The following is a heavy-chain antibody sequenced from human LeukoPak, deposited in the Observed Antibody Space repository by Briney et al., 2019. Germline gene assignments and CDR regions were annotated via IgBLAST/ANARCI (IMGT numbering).Heavy chain of an antibody. J-gene: IGHJ5*02. V-gene: IGHV4-4*07. CDR1: GDSITTYS. CDR3: ARDRRRKFVGCFDR. D-gene: IGHD2-15*01. Sequence: SETLSLTCSVSGDSITTYSWSWIRQPAGKGLEWIGRVYASGTSNYNPSLESRVTISMDKFQNQFSLNLRSVTAADTAVYYCARDRRRKFVGCFDRWGQGVLVTVSS. CDR2: VYASGTS.